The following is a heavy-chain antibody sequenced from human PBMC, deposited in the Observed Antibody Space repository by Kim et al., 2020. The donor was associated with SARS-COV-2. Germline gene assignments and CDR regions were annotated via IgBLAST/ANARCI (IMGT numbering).Heavy chain of an antibody. Sequence: GGSLRLSCAASGFTFSRYGMHWVRQAPGKGLEWVAVISYDGSNKYYADSVKGRFTISRDNSKNTLYLQMNSLRAEDTAVYYCARGSYQLPPLFVYWGQGTLVTVSS. J-gene: IGHJ4*02. D-gene: IGHD2-2*01. CDR3: ARGSYQLPPLFVY. V-gene: IGHV3-33*05. CDR1: GFTFSRYG. CDR2: ISYDGSNK.